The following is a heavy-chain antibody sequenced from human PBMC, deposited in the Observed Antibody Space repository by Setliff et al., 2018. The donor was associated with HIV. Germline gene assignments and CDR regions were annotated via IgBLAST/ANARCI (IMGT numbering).Heavy chain of an antibody. CDR3: ARRIDNSGSLPAKNWFDT. J-gene: IGHJ5*02. CDR1: GGSISSYC. D-gene: IGHD3-10*01. CDR2: IFASGSS. Sequence: PSETLSLTCTVSGGSISSYCWNRIRQPPGKGLEWIGYIFASGSSLYNPSLQSRVSISIDTSKNQFSLKLGSVTAADTAVYYCARRIDNSGSLPAKNWFDTWGQGRLVTVSS. V-gene: IGHV4-4*09.